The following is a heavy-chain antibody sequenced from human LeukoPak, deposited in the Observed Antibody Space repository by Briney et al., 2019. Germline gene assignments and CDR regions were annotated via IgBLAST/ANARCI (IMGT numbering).Heavy chain of an antibody. CDR3: ARVGWYSSGWYYFDY. V-gene: IGHV4-39*01. CDR1: GASLSTSPYY. J-gene: IGHJ4*02. Sequence: SETLSLTCSVSGASLSTSPYYWGWIRQPPGKGLEWFGNIYYTGSTYYNVSLNSRVTISIDTSKNLFSLRLNSMTAADTAVYYCARVGWYSSGWYYFDYWGQGTLVTVSS. CDR2: IYYTGST. D-gene: IGHD6-19*01.